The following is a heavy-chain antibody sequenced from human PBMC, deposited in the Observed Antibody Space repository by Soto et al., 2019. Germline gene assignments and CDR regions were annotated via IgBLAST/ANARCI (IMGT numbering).Heavy chain of an antibody. D-gene: IGHD3-10*01. V-gene: IGHV4-34*01. Sequence: SETLSLTCAVYGGSFSGYYWSWIRQPPGKGLEWIGEINHSGSTNYNPSLKSRVTISVDTSKNQFSLKLSSVTAADTAVYYCARGSRAHYYGSGSRLDYWGQGTLVTVSS. CDR1: GGSFSGYY. CDR2: INHSGST. CDR3: ARGSRAHYYGSGSRLDY. J-gene: IGHJ4*02.